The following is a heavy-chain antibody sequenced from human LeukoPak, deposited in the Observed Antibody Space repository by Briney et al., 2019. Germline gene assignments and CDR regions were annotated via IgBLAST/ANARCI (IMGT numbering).Heavy chain of an antibody. CDR2: ITDSGGSA. Sequence: GGSLRLSCAASGFIFSNYAMTWGRQAPGKGLEYISSITDSGGSAYYADSVKGRFTLSRDNSRDTLYLHLNSLRAEDTALYYCAKGGLGQASGLDVWGQGTTVIVSS. CDR3: AKGGLGQASGLDV. V-gene: IGHV3-23*01. J-gene: IGHJ6*02. D-gene: IGHD3-10*01. CDR1: GFIFSNYA.